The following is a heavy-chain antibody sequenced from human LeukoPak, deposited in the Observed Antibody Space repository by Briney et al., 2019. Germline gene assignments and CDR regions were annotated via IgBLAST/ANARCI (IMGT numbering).Heavy chain of an antibody. Sequence: ASVKVSCKASGYTFTSCEINWVRQATGQGLEWIGRMNSYSGNTVYARKFQGRVTMTRNTSISTAYMELSSLRSEDTAVYYCARDPYGDYEDYWGQGTLVTVSS. V-gene: IGHV1-8*01. D-gene: IGHD4-17*01. CDR2: MNSYSGNT. CDR3: ARDPYGDYEDY. J-gene: IGHJ4*02. CDR1: GYTFTSCE.